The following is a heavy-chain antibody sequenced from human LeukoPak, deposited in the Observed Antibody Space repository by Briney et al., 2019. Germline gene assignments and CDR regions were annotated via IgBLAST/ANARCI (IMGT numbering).Heavy chain of an antibody. CDR3: ARDDLTMVRGVSGTLGY. CDR1: GYTFTSYA. CDR2: INASNGNT. D-gene: IGHD3-10*01. J-gene: IGHJ4*02. V-gene: IGHV1-3*01. Sequence: ASVKVSCKASGYTFTSYAMHWVRQAPGQRLEWVGWINASNGNTKYSQKFQGRVTITRDTSASTAYMELSSLRSEDTAVYYCARDDLTMVRGVSGTLGYWGQGTLVTVSS.